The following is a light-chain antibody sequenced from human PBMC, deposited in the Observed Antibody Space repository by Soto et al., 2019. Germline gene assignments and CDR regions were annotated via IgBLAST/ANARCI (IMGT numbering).Light chain of an antibody. J-gene: IGKJ5*01. CDR3: QQRSNWQA. V-gene: IGKV3-11*01. Sequence: EVVLTQSPSTLSLSPGEGATLSCRASQSIGNYLAWYQQKPGQAPRLLIYGASTRATGIPARFSGSGSGTEFTLTISSLQSEDFAVYYCQQRSNWQAFGQGTRLEIK. CDR2: GAS. CDR1: QSIGNY.